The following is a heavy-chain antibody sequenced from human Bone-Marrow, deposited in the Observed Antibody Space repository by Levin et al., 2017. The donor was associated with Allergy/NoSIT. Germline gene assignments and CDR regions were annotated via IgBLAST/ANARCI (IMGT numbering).Heavy chain of an antibody. Sequence: ETLSLTCAASGFTLSSYEMSWVRQAPGKGLEWVSSIASGGSIYDAQFGKGRFTISRDTSKNTLYLQMNSLRAEDTAVYYCAKDLDDNNGYFFDSWGQGTLVTVSS. CDR2: IASGGSI. D-gene: IGHD3-22*01. CDR3: AKDLDDNNGYFFDS. V-gene: IGHV3-23*01. J-gene: IGHJ4*02. CDR1: GFTLSSYE.